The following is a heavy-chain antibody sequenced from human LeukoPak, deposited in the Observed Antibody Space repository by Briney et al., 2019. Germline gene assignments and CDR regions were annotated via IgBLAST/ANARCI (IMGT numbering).Heavy chain of an antibody. CDR2: IYYSGNT. CDR1: GGSISSYY. J-gene: IGHJ4*02. CDR3: ARIDTSGYNGYSFDY. V-gene: IGHV4-59*12. Sequence: SETLSLTCTVSGGSISSYYWSWIRQPPEKGLEFIGYIYYSGNTNYNPSLKSRVTISVDTSKNQFSLKLSSVTAADTAGYYCARIDTSGYNGYSFDYWGQGTLVTVSS. D-gene: IGHD3-22*01.